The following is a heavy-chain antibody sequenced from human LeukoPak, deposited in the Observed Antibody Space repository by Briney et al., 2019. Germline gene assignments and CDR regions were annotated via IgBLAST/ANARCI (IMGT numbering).Heavy chain of an antibody. CDR1: GFTFSDYY. CDR3: AREARQGALGDYIPLDY. D-gene: IGHD4-17*01. V-gene: IGHV3-11*01. CDR2: ISSSGNTI. J-gene: IGHJ4*02. Sequence: GRSLRLSCADSGFTFSDYYMSWIRQAPGKGLERVSYISSSGNTIYYADSVKGRFTISRDNAKNSLYLQMNSLRAEDTAVYYCAREARQGALGDYIPLDYWGQGTLVTVSS.